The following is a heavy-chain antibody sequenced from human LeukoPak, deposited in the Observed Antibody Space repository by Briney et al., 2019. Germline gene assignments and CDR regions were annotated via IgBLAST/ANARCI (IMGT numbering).Heavy chain of an antibody. CDR2: IYYSGST. V-gene: IGHV4-39*07. CDR3: ASGQLWFYHYYYMDV. D-gene: IGHD5-18*01. Sequence: SETLSLTCTVSGGSISSSSYYWGWIRQPPGTGLEWIGSIYYSGSTYYNPSLKSRVTISVDTSKNQFSLKLSSVTAADTAVYYCASGQLWFYHYYYMDVWGKGTTVTVSS. J-gene: IGHJ6*03. CDR1: GGSISSSSYY.